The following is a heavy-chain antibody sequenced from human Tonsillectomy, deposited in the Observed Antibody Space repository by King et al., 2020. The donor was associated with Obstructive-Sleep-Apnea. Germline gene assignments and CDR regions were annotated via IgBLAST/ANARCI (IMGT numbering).Heavy chain of an antibody. V-gene: IGHV3-23*04. J-gene: IGHJ4*02. Sequence: VQLVESGGGLVQPGGSLRLSCAASGFTFRTYAMSWVRQAPGKGLEWVSTISVTGGSTYYADSVKGRFTISRDNSKNTLYLQMNSLRAEDTAVYYCAKAQYYYGSGTYYEPPGYYFDYWGQGTLVTVSS. CDR1: GFTFRTYA. D-gene: IGHD3-10*01. CDR3: AKAQYYYGSGTYYEPPGYYFDY. CDR2: ISVTGGST.